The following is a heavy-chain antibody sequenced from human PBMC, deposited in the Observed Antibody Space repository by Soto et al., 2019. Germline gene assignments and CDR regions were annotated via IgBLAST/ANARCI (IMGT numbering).Heavy chain of an antibody. CDR3: ARHDGDGMDV. CDR2: IYYSGST. CDR1: GGSISSSSYY. Sequence: SETLSLTCTVSGGSISSSSYYWGWIRQPPGKGLEWIGSIYYSGSTYYNPSLKSRVTISVDTSKNQFSLKLSSVTAADTAVYYCARHDGDGMDVWGQGTTVTVSS. V-gene: IGHV4-39*01. J-gene: IGHJ6*02.